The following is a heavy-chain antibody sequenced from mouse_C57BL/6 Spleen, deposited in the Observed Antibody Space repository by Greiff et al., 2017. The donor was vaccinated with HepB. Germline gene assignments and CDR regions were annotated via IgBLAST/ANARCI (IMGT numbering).Heavy chain of an antibody. Sequence: DVMLVESGGGLVKPGGSLKLSCAASGFTFSSYTMSWVRQTPEKRLEWVATISGGGGNTYYPDSVKGRFTISRDNAKNTLYLQMSSLRSEDTALYYCAKWLLYYFDYWGQGTTLTVSS. D-gene: IGHD2-3*01. J-gene: IGHJ2*01. CDR2: ISGGGGNT. CDR1: GFTFSSYT. V-gene: IGHV5-9*01. CDR3: AKWLLYYFDY.